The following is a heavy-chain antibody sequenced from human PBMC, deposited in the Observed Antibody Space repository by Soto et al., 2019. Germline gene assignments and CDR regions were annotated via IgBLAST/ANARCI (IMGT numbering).Heavy chain of an antibody. CDR2: IKQDGSGK. V-gene: IGHV3-7*01. CDR1: GFTFSSYW. D-gene: IGHD2-15*01. CDR3: ARDCRLGGSCYFDY. Sequence: GGSLRLSCAASGFTFSSYWMSWVRQAPGKGLEWVANIKQDGSGKYYVDSVKGRFTISRDNAKNSLYRQMNSLRAEDTAVYYCARDCRLGGSCYFDYWGQGTLVTVSS. J-gene: IGHJ4*02.